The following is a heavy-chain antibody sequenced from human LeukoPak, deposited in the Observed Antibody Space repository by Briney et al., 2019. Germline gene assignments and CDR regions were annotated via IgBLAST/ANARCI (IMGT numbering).Heavy chain of an antibody. Sequence: SVKLSCKASGGTFSIYAISWVRQAPGQGLEWMGRISPIFGTANYAQKCQGRVTITTDESTITAYMELSRLRSEDTAVYYCARVRFYGARGYYFDYWGQGTLVTVSS. V-gene: IGHV1-69*05. CDR1: GGTFSIYA. J-gene: IGHJ4*02. CDR2: ISPIFGTA. D-gene: IGHD4-17*01. CDR3: ARVRFYGARGYYFDY.